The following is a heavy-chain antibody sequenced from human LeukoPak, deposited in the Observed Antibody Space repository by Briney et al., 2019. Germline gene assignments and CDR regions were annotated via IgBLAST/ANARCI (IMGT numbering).Heavy chain of an antibody. V-gene: IGHV4-34*01. CDR3: ASHYLVAARPYFDY. CDR1: GGSFSSYY. J-gene: IGHJ4*02. CDR2: INHTGST. D-gene: IGHD2-15*01. Sequence: SETLSLTCAVYGGSFSSYYWSWIRQPPGKGLEWIGEINHTGSTKYNPSLKSRVSISVDTSKNQFSLRLTSVTAADTAMYYCASHYLVAARPYFDYWGQGTLVTVSS.